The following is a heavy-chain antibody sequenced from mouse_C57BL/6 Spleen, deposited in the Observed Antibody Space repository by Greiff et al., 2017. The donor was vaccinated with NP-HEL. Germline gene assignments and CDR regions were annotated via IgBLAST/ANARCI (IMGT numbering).Heavy chain of an antibody. Sequence: EVQVVESGGGLVKPGGSLKLSCAASGFTFSSYAMSWVRQTPEKRLEWVATISDGGSYTYYPDNVKGRFTISRDNAKNNLYLQMSHLKSEDTAMYYCARDKTPYYGSSYEFAYWGQGTLVTVSA. CDR3: ARDKTPYYGSSYEFAY. J-gene: IGHJ3*01. D-gene: IGHD1-1*01. CDR2: ISDGGSYT. CDR1: GFTFSSYA. V-gene: IGHV5-4*01.